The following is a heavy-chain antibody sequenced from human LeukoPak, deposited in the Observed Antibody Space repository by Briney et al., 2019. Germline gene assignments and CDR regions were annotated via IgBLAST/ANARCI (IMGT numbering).Heavy chain of an antibody. CDR2: INPSGGST. Sequence: ASVKVSCKASGYTFTSYYMHWVRQAPGQGLEWMGIINPSGGSTSYAQKFQGRVTMTRDTSISTAYMELRSLRSDDTAVYYCARVGYCSGGSCGGFDPWGQGTLVTVSS. J-gene: IGHJ5*02. CDR1: GYTFTSYY. V-gene: IGHV1-46*01. D-gene: IGHD2-15*01. CDR3: ARVGYCSGGSCGGFDP.